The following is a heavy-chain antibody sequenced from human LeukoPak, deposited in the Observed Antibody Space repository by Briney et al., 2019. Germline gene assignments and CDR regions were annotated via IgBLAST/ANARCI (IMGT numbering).Heavy chain of an antibody. Sequence: GGSLRLSCAASGFTLSSHAIHWVRQAPGKGLEWVAVMSYDGRSKYYADSVMGRFTISRDSSSNTLYLQMSSLRLEDTAVYYCARDGDTAVRGVNFVYWGQGALVTVSS. CDR1: GFTLSSHA. D-gene: IGHD3-10*01. J-gene: IGHJ4*02. V-gene: IGHV3-30*04. CDR2: MSYDGRSK. CDR3: ARDGDTAVRGVNFVY.